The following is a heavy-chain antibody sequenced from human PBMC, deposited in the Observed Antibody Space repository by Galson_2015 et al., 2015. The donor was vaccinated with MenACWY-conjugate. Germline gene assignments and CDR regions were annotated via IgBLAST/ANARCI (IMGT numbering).Heavy chain of an antibody. CDR2: VSDSGGST. Sequence: SLRLSCAASGFTFSSYSMSWVRQAPGKGLEWVSSVSDSGGSTYYADSVKGRFTISRDNSKNTLYLQMNSLGADDTAEYYCATDQQGYYGSGLYYYYMDVWGKGTTVAVSS. V-gene: IGHV3-23*01. J-gene: IGHJ6*03. CDR3: ATDQQGYYGSGLYYYYMDV. CDR1: GFTFSSYS. D-gene: IGHD3-10*01.